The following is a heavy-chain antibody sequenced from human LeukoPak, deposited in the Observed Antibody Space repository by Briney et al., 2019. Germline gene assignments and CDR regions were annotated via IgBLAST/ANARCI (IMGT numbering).Heavy chain of an antibody. CDR2: ISYDGSNK. D-gene: IGHD3-3*01. V-gene: IGHV3-30*03. J-gene: IGHJ3*02. Sequence: PGRSLRLSCAASGFTFSSYGMHWVRQAPGKGLEWVAVISYDGSNKYYADSVKGRFTISRDNSKNTLYLQMNSLRAEDTAVYYCARVRSGHDAFDIWGQGTMVTVSS. CDR3: ARVRSGHDAFDI. CDR1: GFTFSSYG.